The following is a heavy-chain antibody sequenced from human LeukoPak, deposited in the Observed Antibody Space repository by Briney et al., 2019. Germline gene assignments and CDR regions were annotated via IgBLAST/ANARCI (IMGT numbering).Heavy chain of an antibody. CDR1: GFTFSKYW. D-gene: IGHD2-2*01. CDR2: IRHDASQI. CDR3: AKGHHPCSSTSCYRGDFDY. J-gene: IGHJ4*02. V-gene: IGHV3-7*03. Sequence: GGSLRLSCAASGFTFSKYWMSWVRQTPGKGLEWVAGIRHDASQIYYVDSVKGRFTISRDNARNSLYLQMNSLRAEDTALYYCAKGHHPCSSTSCYRGDFDYWGQGTLVTVSS.